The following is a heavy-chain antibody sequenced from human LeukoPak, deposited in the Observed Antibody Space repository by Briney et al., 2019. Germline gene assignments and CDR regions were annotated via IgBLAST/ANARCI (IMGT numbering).Heavy chain of an antibody. Sequence: GESLKISCKGSGYSFTSYWIGWVRQMPGKGLEWMGIIYPGDSDTRYSPSFQGQVTISADKSISTAYLQWSGLKASDTAMYYCARNWKPRDGYNRNWFDPWGRGTLVTVSS. CDR3: ARNWKPRDGYNRNWFDP. D-gene: IGHD5-24*01. CDR1: GYSFTSYW. CDR2: IYPGDSDT. V-gene: IGHV5-51*01. J-gene: IGHJ5*02.